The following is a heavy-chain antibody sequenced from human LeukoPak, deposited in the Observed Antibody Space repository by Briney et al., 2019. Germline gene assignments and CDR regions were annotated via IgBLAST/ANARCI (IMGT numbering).Heavy chain of an antibody. D-gene: IGHD6-19*01. CDR1: GYTFTSYY. Sequence: GASVKVSCKASGYTFTSYYMHWVRQAPGQGLEWMGWINPYNGDTKYAQKFQGRVTMTRDTPSTIAYMDLSSLRSDDTALYYCARVEAGTPRWNYWGQGTLVSVSS. CDR3: ARVEAGTPRWNY. J-gene: IGHJ4*02. CDR2: INPYNGDT. V-gene: IGHV1-2*02.